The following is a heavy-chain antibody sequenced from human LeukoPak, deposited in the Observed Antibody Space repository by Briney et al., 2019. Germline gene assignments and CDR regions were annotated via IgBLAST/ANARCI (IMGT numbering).Heavy chain of an antibody. CDR1: GYTFTGYY. V-gene: IGHV1-2*02. Sequence: ASVKVSCKASGYTFTGYYMHWVRQAPGQGLEWMGWISPNSGGTNYAQKFQGRVTMTRDTSISTAYMELSRLRSDDTAVYYCARGTRSAPYSSGWYLYYFDYWGQGTLVTVSS. D-gene: IGHD6-19*01. J-gene: IGHJ4*02. CDR3: ARGTRSAPYSSGWYLYYFDY. CDR2: ISPNSGGT.